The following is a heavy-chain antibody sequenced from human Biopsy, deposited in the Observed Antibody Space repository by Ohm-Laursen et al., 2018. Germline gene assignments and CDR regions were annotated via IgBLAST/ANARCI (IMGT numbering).Heavy chain of an antibody. CDR2: RITYFNTI. V-gene: IGHV1-69*01. Sequence: SSVKVSCKASGVTFDTYAFGWVRQAPGQGLEWMGGRITYFNTIYYARNFQDRAVITADRSARTTDMQLSGLRPDDTAVYYCVGGQRGPPIGVTVPGDAFDLWGPGTMVTVSP. CDR1: GVTFDTYA. D-gene: IGHD2/OR15-2a*01. J-gene: IGHJ3*01. CDR3: VGGQRGPPIGVTVPGDAFDL.